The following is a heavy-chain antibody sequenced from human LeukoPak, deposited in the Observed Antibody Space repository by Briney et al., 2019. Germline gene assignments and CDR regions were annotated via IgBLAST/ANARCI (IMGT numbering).Heavy chain of an antibody. CDR3: ARGGSSGRYYSGDY. Sequence: PGGSLRLSCAASGFTFSTYWMSWVRQAPGKGLEWVANIKQDGSEKYYVDSVKGRFTISRDNARNTLYLQINSLTTDDTAVYYCARGGSSGRYYSGDYWGRGTLVTVSS. J-gene: IGHJ4*02. D-gene: IGHD3-10*01. V-gene: IGHV3-7*04. CDR1: GFTFSTYW. CDR2: IKQDGSEK.